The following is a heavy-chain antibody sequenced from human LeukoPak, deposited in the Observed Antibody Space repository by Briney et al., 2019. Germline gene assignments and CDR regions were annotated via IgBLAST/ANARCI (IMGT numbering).Heavy chain of an antibody. V-gene: IGHV4-39*07. D-gene: IGHD5-18*01. Sequence: SETLSLTCTVSAGSISSNSYYWSWIRQPPGKGLEWIGEINHSGRTNYNPSLKSRVTISVDTSKNQFSLKLSSVTAADTAVYYCASLQNTAMVTSRDYYYYGMDVWGQGTTVTVSS. CDR3: ASLQNTAMVTSRDYYYYGMDV. J-gene: IGHJ6*02. CDR1: AGSISSNSYY. CDR2: INHSGRT.